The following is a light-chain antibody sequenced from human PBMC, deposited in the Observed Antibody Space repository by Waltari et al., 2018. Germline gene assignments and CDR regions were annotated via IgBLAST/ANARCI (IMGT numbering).Light chain of an antibody. CDR3: QQYENFPYS. CDR2: GAS. J-gene: IGKJ2*03. V-gene: IGKV3-15*01. Sequence: EIVMTQSPATLSVSLGERATLSCRASQSVSSDLAWYEQKPGQAPRLIIHGASIRATGIPARFSGSGSGTEFTLTISSLQPEDVATYYCQQYENFPYSFGQGTKLEIK. CDR1: QSVSSD.